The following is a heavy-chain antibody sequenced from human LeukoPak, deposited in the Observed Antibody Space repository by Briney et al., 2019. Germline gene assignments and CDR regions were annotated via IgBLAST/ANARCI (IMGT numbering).Heavy chain of an antibody. Sequence: ASVKVSCKASGYRFTSYGITWVRQAPGQGLEWMGWISAYNGNTDYAQKLQGRVTLTTDTSTSTAYMELRSLRSDDTAVYYCAREGYCSGGTCYSTMNWFDPWGQGTLVTVSS. CDR3: AREGYCSGGTCYSTMNWFDP. D-gene: IGHD2-15*01. CDR1: GYRFTSYG. V-gene: IGHV1-18*01. CDR2: ISAYNGNT. J-gene: IGHJ5*02.